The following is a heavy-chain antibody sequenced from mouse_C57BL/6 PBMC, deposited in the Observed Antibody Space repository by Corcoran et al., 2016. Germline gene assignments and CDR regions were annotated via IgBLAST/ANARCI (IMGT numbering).Heavy chain of an antibody. D-gene: IGHD2-3*01. CDR3: ARCDGYYPRFAY. CDR2: INTYSGVP. J-gene: IGHJ3*01. V-gene: IGHV9-3*01. CDR1: GYTFTTYG. Sequence: QIQLVQSGPELKKPGETVKIYCKASGYTFTTYGMSWVKQAPGKGLKWMGWINTYSGVPTYADDFKGRFAFSLETSASTAYLQINNLKNEDTATYFCARCDGYYPRFAYWGQGTLVTVSA.